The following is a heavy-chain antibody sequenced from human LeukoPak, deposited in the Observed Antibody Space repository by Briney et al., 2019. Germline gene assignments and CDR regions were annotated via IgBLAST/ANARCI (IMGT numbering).Heavy chain of an antibody. D-gene: IGHD3-22*01. J-gene: IGHJ4*02. V-gene: IGHV4-30-2*01. CDR2: IYHSGST. CDR1: GGSISSGGYY. Sequence: SQTLSLTCTFSGGSISSGGYYWNWIRQPPGKGLEWIGYIYHSGSTYYNPSLKSRVTISVDTSKNQFSLKLNSVTAADTAVYYCARDRGVDVYYYDSSGYSNWGQGTLVTVSS. CDR3: ARDRGVDVYYYDSSGYSN.